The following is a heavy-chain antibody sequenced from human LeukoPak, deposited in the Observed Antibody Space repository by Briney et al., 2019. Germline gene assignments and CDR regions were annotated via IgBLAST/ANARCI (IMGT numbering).Heavy chain of an antibody. J-gene: IGHJ4*02. CDR1: GYSITSGYY. CDR3: ARGNGDIVVVDY. Sequence: SETLSLTCTVSGYSITSGYYWGWIRQPPGKGLEWIGSIYHSGSTFYNPSLKSRVTISVDPSKNQFSLKLNSVIVADTAVYYCARGNGDIVVVDYWGQGTLVTVSS. CDR2: IYHSGST. D-gene: IGHD2-21*01. V-gene: IGHV4-38-2*02.